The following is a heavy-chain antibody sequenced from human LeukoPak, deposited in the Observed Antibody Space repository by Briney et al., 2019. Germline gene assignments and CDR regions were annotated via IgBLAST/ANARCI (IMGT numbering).Heavy chain of an antibody. CDR1: GFTFGDYA. CDR2: IRSKAYGGTT. D-gene: IGHD2-15*01. V-gene: IGHV3-49*04. J-gene: IGHJ4*02. Sequence: GGSLRLSCTASGFTFGDYAMSWVRQAPGKGLEWVGFIRSKAYGGTTEYAASVKGRFTISRDDSKSIAYLQMNSLKTEDTAVYSCNREEVDFAYWGQGTLVTVSS. CDR3: NREEVDFAY.